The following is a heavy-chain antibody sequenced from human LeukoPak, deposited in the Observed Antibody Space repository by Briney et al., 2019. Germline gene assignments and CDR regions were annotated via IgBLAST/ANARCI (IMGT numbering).Heavy chain of an antibody. Sequence: AGGSLRLSCAASGFTFDDYGMSWVRQAPGKGLEWVSGINWNGGSTGYADSVKGRFTISRDNAKNSLYLQMNSLRAEDTALYYCAKEGSRLTTPGLYYYYGMDVWGQGTTVIVSS. CDR2: INWNGGST. CDR3: AKEGSRLTTPGLYYYYGMDV. J-gene: IGHJ6*02. V-gene: IGHV3-20*04. CDR1: GFTFDDYG. D-gene: IGHD6-25*01.